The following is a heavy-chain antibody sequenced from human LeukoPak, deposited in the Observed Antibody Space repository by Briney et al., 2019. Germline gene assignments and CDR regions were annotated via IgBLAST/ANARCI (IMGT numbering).Heavy chain of an antibody. V-gene: IGHV3-23*01. Sequence: GGSLRLSRAASGFTFSSYAMSWVRQAPGKGLEWVSAISGSGGSTYYADSVKGRFTISRDNSKNTLFLQMNSLRAEDTAVYYCAKEGYYYGSGDAFDIWGQGTMVTVSS. J-gene: IGHJ3*02. CDR1: GFTFSSYA. CDR2: ISGSGGST. D-gene: IGHD3-22*01. CDR3: AKEGYYYGSGDAFDI.